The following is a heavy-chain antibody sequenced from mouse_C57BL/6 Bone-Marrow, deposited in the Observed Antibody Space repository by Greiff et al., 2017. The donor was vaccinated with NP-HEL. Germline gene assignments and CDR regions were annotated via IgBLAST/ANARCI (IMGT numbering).Heavy chain of an antibody. CDR2: IYPGSGST. V-gene: IGHV1-55*01. J-gene: IGHJ3*01. CDR3: ARSGNGYGNYGAWFAY. D-gene: IGHD2-10*02. Sequence: VQLQQSGAELVKPGASVKMSCKASGYTFTSYWITWVKQRPGQGLEWIGDIYPGSGSTNYNEKFKSKATLTVDTSSSTAYMQLSSLTSEDSAVYYCARSGNGYGNYGAWFAYWGQGTLVTVSA. CDR1: GYTFTSYW.